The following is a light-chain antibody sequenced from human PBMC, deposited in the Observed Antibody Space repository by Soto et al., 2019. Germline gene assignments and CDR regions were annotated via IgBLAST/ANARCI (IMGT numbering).Light chain of an antibody. CDR2: EVS. V-gene: IGLV2-14*01. CDR1: SSDVGRYNY. CDR3: CSYTRSTSAV. Sequence: QSVLTQPASVSGSPGQSNTISCTGTSSDVGRYNYVSWFQQHPGKAPKLMIFEVSTRPSGVSNRFSGSKSGNTASLTISGLQIEDEADYYCCSYTRSTSAVFGGGTKLTVL. J-gene: IGLJ2*01.